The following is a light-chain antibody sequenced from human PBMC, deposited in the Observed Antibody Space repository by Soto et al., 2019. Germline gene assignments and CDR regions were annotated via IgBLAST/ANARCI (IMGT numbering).Light chain of an antibody. J-gene: IGKJ4*01. Sequence: EIVLTQSPATLSLSPVERATLSCMASQSVSSYLAWYQQKPGQAPRLLIYDASNRATGIPARFSGSGSGTDFTLTISSLEPEDFAVYYCQHRDSWPLTFGGGTKVDIK. CDR3: QHRDSWPLT. V-gene: IGKV3-11*01. CDR1: QSVSSY. CDR2: DAS.